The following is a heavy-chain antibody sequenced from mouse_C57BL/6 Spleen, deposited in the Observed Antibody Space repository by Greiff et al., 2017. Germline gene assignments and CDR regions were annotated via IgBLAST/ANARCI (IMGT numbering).Heavy chain of an antibody. CDR2: IYPGDGDT. J-gene: IGHJ4*01. V-gene: IGHV1-80*01. Sequence: QVQLKESGAELVKPGASVKISCKASGYAFSSYWMNWVKQRPGKGLEWIGQIYPGDGDTNYNGKFKGKATLTADKSSSTAYMQLSSLTAEDSAVYFCARGGAMDYWGQGTSVTVSA. CDR1: GYAFSSYW. CDR3: ARGGAMDY.